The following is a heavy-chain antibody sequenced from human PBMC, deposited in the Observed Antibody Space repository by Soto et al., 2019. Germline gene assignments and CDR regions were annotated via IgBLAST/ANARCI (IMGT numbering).Heavy chain of an antibody. Sequence: PSETLSLTCTVSGGSINSYYWSWIRQPPGKGLEWIGYIHYGGSMNYNPSLKSRVTISVDTSKNQFSLKLISVTAADTAVYYCARWLANNWFDPWGQGTLVTVSS. J-gene: IGHJ5*02. CDR2: IHYGGSM. D-gene: IGHD6-19*01. CDR1: GGSINSYY. V-gene: IGHV4-59*01. CDR3: ARWLANNWFDP.